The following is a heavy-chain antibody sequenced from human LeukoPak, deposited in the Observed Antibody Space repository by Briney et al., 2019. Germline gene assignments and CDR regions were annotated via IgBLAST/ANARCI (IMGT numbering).Heavy chain of an antibody. CDR2: INPNSGGT. CDR3: ARGTTWLDWAPMDV. Sequence: ASVKVSCKASGYTFTGYYMHWVRQAPGQGLEWMGWINPNSGGTKYAQKFQGRVTMTRDTSISTAYMELSRLRSDDTAVYYCARGTTWLDWAPMDVWGQGTTVTVSS. D-gene: IGHD3-9*01. J-gene: IGHJ6*02. V-gene: IGHV1-2*02. CDR1: GYTFTGYY.